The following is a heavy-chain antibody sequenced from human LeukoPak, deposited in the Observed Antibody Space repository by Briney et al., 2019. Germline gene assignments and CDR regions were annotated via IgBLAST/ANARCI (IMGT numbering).Heavy chain of an antibody. Sequence: SVKVSCKASGGTFSSYAISWVRQAPGQGLGWMGRIIPILGIANYAQKFQGRVTITADKSTSTAYMELSSLRSEDTAVYYCARDRVIVVVPAAMLYYYYGMDVWGQGTTVTVTS. D-gene: IGHD2-2*01. J-gene: IGHJ6*02. V-gene: IGHV1-69*04. CDR3: ARDRVIVVVPAAMLYYYYGMDV. CDR1: GGTFSSYA. CDR2: IIPILGIA.